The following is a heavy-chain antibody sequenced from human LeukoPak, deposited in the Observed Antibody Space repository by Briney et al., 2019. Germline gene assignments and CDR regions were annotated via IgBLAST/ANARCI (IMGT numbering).Heavy chain of an antibody. J-gene: IGHJ4*02. V-gene: IGHV4-59*12. CDR1: GGSISSYF. D-gene: IGHD3-10*01. CDR2: IYYSGST. Sequence: SETLSLTCTVSGGSISSYFWSWIRQPPGKGLEWIGYIYYSGSTYYNPSLKSRVTISVDTSKNQFSLKLSSVTAADTAVYYCARDIPMVRGVIPLDYWGQGTLATVSS. CDR3: ARDIPMVRGVIPLDY.